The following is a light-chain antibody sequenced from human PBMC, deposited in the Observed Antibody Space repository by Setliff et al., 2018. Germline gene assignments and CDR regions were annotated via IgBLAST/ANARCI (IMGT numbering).Light chain of an antibody. CDR3: SSYTSSSTQV. CDR1: SSDVGNYDF. CDR2: DVS. Sequence: QSVLTQPPSAPGSPGQSVTVSCTGTSSDVGNYDFVSWYQQHPDKAPKLMIFDVSNRPSGVSNRFSGSKSGNTASLTISGLQAEDEADYYCSSYTSSSTQVFGTGTKVTVL. V-gene: IGLV2-14*03. J-gene: IGLJ1*01.